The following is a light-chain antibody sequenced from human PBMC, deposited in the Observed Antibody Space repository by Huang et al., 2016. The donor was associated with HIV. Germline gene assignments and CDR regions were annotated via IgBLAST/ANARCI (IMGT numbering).Light chain of an antibody. CDR3: QESDTWPRLT. V-gene: IGKV3-11*01. CDR2: GAS. Sequence: IVLTQSPASLSLSPGARATLSCRASQSVSHYLAWYQHKPGQPPRLLSYGASRRATDMPARFNGTGSGTDFTLTISSLETEDSAVYYCQESDTWPRLTLGGGTKVEIK. J-gene: IGKJ4*01. CDR1: QSVSHY.